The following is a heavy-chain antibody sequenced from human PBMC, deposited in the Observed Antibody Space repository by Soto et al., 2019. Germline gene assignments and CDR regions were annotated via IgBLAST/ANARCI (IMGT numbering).Heavy chain of an antibody. Sequence: ASSWVSCKHSGYTFTTFGIIRVLQSPRQGLEWMGCISAYNGNTNYAQKLQARVTMTPDTSTSTASMELRSLRSDDTAVYYCASRHDYSDYELDYWGQETLVTVSS. CDR2: ISAYNGNT. V-gene: IGHV1-18*01. CDR3: ASRHDYSDYELDY. CDR1: GYTFTTFG. J-gene: IGHJ4*02. D-gene: IGHD4-17*01.